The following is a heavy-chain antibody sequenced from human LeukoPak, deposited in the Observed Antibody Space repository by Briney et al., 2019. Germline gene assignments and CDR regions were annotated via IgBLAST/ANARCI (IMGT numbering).Heavy chain of an antibody. CDR2: IYTSGST. Sequence: SDTLSLTCTVSGGSISSYYWSWIRQPPGKGLEWIGYIYTSGSTNYNPSLKSRVTISVDTSKNQFSLKLSSVTAADTAVYYCASTGTYYYYYMDVWGKGTTVTVSS. D-gene: IGHD1-14*01. V-gene: IGHV4-4*09. J-gene: IGHJ6*03. CDR3: ASTGTYYYYYMDV. CDR1: GGSISSYY.